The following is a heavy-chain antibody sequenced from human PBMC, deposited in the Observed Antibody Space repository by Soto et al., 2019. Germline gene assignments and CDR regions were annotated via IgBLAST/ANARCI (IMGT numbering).Heavy chain of an antibody. D-gene: IGHD1-26*01. CDR2: ISGSGGST. Sequence: PGGSLRLSCAASGFTFSSYAMSWVRQAPEKGLEWVSAISGSGGSTYYADSVKGRFTISRDNSKNTLYLQMNYLKAEDTAVYYCAKERRSYVPRYNWFDPWGQGTLVTVSS. J-gene: IGHJ5*02. CDR3: AKERRSYVPRYNWFDP. CDR1: GFTFSSYA. V-gene: IGHV3-23*01.